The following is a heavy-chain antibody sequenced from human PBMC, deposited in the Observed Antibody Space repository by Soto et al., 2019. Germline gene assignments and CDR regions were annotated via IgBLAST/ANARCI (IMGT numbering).Heavy chain of an antibody. V-gene: IGHV1-3*05. J-gene: IGHJ4*02. CDR1: GYTFTSYA. CDR2: INAGNGNT. Sequence: QVQLVQSGTEEKKPGASVKVSCKASGYTFTSYAMHWVRQAPGQRLEWMGWINAGNGNTKYSEKFQGRVTITRDTAAGTADMELSSLRSEDRAVDYCARAVAVPADFDYWGQGTLVTVSS. CDR3: ARAVAVPADFDY. D-gene: IGHD6-19*01.